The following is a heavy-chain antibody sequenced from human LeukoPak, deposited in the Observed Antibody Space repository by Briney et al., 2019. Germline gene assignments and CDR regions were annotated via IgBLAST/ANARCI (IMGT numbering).Heavy chain of an antibody. CDR3: ARVAYYYDSSGYYFFDY. CDR1: GYSISSGYY. J-gene: IGHJ4*02. Sequence: SETLSLTCTVSGYSISSGYYWGWIRQPPGQGLEWIGSIYYSGSTYYNPSLRSRVTISVDTSKNQFSLKLSSVTAADTAVYYCARVAYYYDSSGYYFFDYWGQGTLVTVSS. D-gene: IGHD3-22*01. CDR2: IYYSGST. V-gene: IGHV4-38-2*02.